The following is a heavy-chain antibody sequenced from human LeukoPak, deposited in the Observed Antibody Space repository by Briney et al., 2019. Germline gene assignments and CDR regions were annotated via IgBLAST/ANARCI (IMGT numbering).Heavy chain of an antibody. J-gene: IGHJ4*02. D-gene: IGHD2/OR15-2a*01. CDR2: IHTSGDT. Sequence: GGSLRLSCAASGLTGSHNYVSWVRQAPGKGLEWVSAIHTSGDTCYADSVKGRFTISRDTSKNTLYLQINSLRVEDTAVYYCARGRNYFPIDYWGQGTLVTVSS. V-gene: IGHV3-53*01. CDR1: GLTGSHNY. CDR3: ARGRNYFPIDY.